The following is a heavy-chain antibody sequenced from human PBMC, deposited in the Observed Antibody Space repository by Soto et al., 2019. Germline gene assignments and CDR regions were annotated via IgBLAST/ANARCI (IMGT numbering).Heavy chain of an antibody. D-gene: IGHD2-2*02. CDR2: ISAYNGNT. V-gene: IGHV1-18*01. CDR1: GDTFPSYG. CDR3: ANTDIVVVPAAIGPQYYYYGMDV. Sequence: GASVKVSCKASGDTFPSYGISWVRRAPGQGLEWMGWISAYNGNTNHAQKLQGRATMTTDTSTSTDYMELRSLRSDDTAVYYCANTDIVVVPAAIGPQYYYYGMDVWGQGPSVTVSS. J-gene: IGHJ6*02.